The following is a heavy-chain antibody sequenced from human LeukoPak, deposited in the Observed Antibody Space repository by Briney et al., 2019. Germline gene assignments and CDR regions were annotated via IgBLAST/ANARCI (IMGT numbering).Heavy chain of an antibody. J-gene: IGHJ4*02. D-gene: IGHD6-19*01. Sequence: PGGSLRLSCAASGFTFSSYAMHWVRQAPGKGLEWVAVISYDGSNKYYADSVKGRFTISRDNSKNTPYLQMNSLRAEDTAVYYCAKDSRRIAVAEDFDYWGQGTLVTVSS. CDR3: AKDSRRIAVAEDFDY. CDR1: GFTFSSYA. V-gene: IGHV3-30-3*01. CDR2: ISYDGSNK.